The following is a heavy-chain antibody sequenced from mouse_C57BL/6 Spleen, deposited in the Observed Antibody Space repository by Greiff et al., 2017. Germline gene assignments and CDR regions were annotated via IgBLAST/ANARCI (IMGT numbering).Heavy chain of an antibody. Sequence: QVQLQQSGAELARPGASVKLSCKASGYTFTSYGISWVKQRTGQGLEWIGEIYPRSGNTYYNEKFKGKATLTADKSSSTAYMELRSLTSEDSAVYFCARLWTSYDGYYWYFDVWGTGTTVTVSS. D-gene: IGHD2-3*01. J-gene: IGHJ1*03. CDR2: IYPRSGNT. V-gene: IGHV1-81*01. CDR1: GYTFTSYG. CDR3: ARLWTSYDGYYWYFDV.